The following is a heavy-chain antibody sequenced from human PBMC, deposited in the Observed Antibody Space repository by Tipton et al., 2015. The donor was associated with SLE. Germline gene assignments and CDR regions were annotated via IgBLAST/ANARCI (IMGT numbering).Heavy chain of an antibody. Sequence: SLRLSCAASGFTFSNYGMAWVRQAPGKGLEWVSAISGRGDSTYYADSVKGRFTISRDNSKNTLYLQMNSLRAEDTAVYFCAKNPSLIMVTLRDYWGQGTLVTVSS. V-gene: IGHV3-23*01. CDR2: ISGRGDST. CDR1: GFTFSNYG. CDR3: AKNPSLIMVTLRDY. J-gene: IGHJ4*02. D-gene: IGHD4/OR15-4a*01.